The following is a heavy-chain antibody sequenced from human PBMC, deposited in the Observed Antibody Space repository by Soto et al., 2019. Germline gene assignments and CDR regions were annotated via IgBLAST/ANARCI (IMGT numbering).Heavy chain of an antibody. CDR3: ARDHAGAYYYYGMDV. V-gene: IGHV3-33*01. CDR1: GFTFSSYG. D-gene: IGHD4-17*01. J-gene: IGHJ6*02. Sequence: PGGSLRLSCAASGFTFSSYGMHWVRQAPGKGLEWVAVIWYDGSNKYYADSVKGRFTIPRDNSKNTLYLQMNSLRAEDTAVYYCARDHAGAYYYYGMDVWGQGTTVTVSS. CDR2: IWYDGSNK.